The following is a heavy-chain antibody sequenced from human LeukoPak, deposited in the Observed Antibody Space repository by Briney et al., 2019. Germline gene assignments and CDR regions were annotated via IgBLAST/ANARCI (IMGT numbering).Heavy chain of an antibody. CDR1: GFTVSSNY. CDR2: IYSGGST. V-gene: IGHV3-66*01. Sequence: GGSLRLSCAASGFTVSSNYMSWVRQAPGKGLEWVSVIYSGGSTYYADSVKDRFTISRDNSKNTLYLQMNSLRAEDTAVYYCAREGGDLLGETAPRDYYYYGMDVWGQGTTVTVSS. CDR3: AREGGDLLGETAPRDYYYYGMDV. D-gene: IGHD5-18*01. J-gene: IGHJ6*02.